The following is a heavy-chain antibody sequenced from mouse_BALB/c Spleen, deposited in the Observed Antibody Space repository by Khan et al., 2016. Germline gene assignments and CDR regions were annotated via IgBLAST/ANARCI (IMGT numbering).Heavy chain of an antibody. D-gene: IGHD1-1*01. CDR2: NDPANGNP. CDR3: ARRGPIYYYGSSYGY. J-gene: IGHJ2*01. CDR1: GFNIKDTY. V-gene: IGHV14-3*02. Sequence: VQLQQSGAELVKPGASVKLSCTASGFNIKDTYMHWVKQRPEQGLEWIGRNDPANGNPKYDPKFQGKATIIVDKSSNTAYLQLSSLTSEDTAVDNCARRGPIYYYGSSYGYWGQGTTLTVSS.